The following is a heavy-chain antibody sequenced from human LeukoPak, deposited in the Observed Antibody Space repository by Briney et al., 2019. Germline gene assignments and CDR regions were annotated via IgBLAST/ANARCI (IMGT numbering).Heavy chain of an antibody. CDR2: INSNGDEI. D-gene: IGHD4-17*01. J-gene: IGHJ4*02. CDR1: GFTFSTYA. CDR3: ARAFYGDLDY. V-gene: IGHV3-21*06. Sequence: GGSLRLSCAASGFTFSTYAMTWVRQAPGKGLEWVSGINSNGDEIYYADSVKGRFTISRDNAKNSLYLQMSSLRAEDTAVYYCARAFYGDLDYWGQGTLVTVSS.